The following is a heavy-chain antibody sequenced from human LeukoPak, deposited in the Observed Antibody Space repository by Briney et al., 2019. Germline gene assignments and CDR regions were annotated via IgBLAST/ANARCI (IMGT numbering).Heavy chain of an antibody. J-gene: IGHJ4*02. D-gene: IGHD4-23*01. V-gene: IGHV3-30*03. CDR2: ISYDGSNK. CDR3: ARGGLRWPFDY. CDR1: GFTFSSYG. Sequence: GGSLRLSCAASGFTFSSYGMHWVRQAPGKGLEWVAVISYDGSNKYYADSVKGRFTISRDNAKNSLYLQMNSLRAEDTAVYYCARGGLRWPFDYWGQGTLVTVSS.